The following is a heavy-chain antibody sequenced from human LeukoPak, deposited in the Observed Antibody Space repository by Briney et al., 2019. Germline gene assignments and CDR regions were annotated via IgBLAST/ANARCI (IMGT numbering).Heavy chain of an antibody. CDR3: AKDNRAYSSSWYGDGY. V-gene: IGHV3-23*01. Sequence: PGGSLRLSCAASGFTFSSYAMSWVRQAPGKGLEWVSAISGSGGSTYYADSVKGRFTISRDNSKNTLYLQMNSLRAEDTAVYYCAKDNRAYSSSWYGDGYWGQGTLVTVSS. D-gene: IGHD6-13*01. CDR1: GFTFSSYA. J-gene: IGHJ4*02. CDR2: ISGSGGST.